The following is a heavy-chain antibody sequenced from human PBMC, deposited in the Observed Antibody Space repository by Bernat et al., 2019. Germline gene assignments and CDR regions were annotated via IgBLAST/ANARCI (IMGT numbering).Heavy chain of an antibody. CDR1: GGSISSSSYY. CDR3: ARHDYGVPAANYWYFDL. CDR2: IYYSGST. V-gene: IGHV4-39*01. Sequence: QLQLQESGPGLVKPSETLSLTCTVSGGSISSSSYYWGWIRQPPGKGLEWIGSIYYSGSTYYNPSLKSRVTISVDTSKNQFSLKLSSVTAADTAVYYCARHDYGVPAANYWYFDLWGRGTLVTVSS. J-gene: IGHJ2*01. D-gene: IGHD2-2*01.